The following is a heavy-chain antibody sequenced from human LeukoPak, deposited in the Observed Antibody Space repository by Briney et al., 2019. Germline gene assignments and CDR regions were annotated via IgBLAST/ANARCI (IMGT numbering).Heavy chain of an antibody. Sequence: PGGSLRLSCAASGFTVSSNDMSWVRQAPGKGLEWVSVIYSGGRTFYADSVKGRFTISRDNSKNTLYLQMNSLRAEDTAVYYCARDHQNILTGYYFDYWGQGTLVTVSS. J-gene: IGHJ4*02. D-gene: IGHD3-9*01. CDR2: IYSGGRT. V-gene: IGHV3-53*05. CDR1: GFTVSSND. CDR3: ARDHQNILTGYYFDY.